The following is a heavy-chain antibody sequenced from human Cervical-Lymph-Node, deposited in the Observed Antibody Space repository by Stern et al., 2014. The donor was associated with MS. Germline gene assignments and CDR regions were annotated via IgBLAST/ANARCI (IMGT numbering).Heavy chain of an antibody. D-gene: IGHD3-16*02. V-gene: IGHV1-69*01. J-gene: IGHJ4*02. CDR3: ARATSDYIWGSYRYLDY. CDR2: SLTMLCIA. Sequence: VQLVESGAEVKKPGSSGKVSCKASGGTFSSHTIGWLRQVRGQGIVWLGGSLTMLCIANYAEQFQGRVTITADESTSTAYMDLSTLRSEDTAVYYCARATSDYIWGSYRYLDYWGQGTQVTVSS. CDR1: GGTFSSHT.